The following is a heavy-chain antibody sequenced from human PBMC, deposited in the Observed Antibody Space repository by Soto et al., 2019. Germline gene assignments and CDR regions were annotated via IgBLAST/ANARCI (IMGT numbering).Heavy chain of an antibody. CDR2: INPHGGST. CDR3: ARSSAGHFGIIIEGTNCFAP. CDR1: RDTFTSYY. V-gene: IGHV1-46*01. Sequence: ASVKVSCKAPRDTFTSYYINWVRQAPGQGLEWMGVINPHGGSTAYAQKFKGRVTLTRDTSASTVYMEVSSLTSEDTAMYYCARSSAGHFGIIIEGTNCFAPWGQGTLVTVSS. D-gene: IGHD1-26*01. J-gene: IGHJ5*02.